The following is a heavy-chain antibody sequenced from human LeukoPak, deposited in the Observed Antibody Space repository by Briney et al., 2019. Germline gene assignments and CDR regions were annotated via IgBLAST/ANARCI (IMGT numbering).Heavy chain of an antibody. Sequence: ASVKVSCKTSGYTFTDYNIHWLRQAPRQGLEWMGWISPNSGGTNYAQRFQGMVTMTRDTSISTAYMDLSSLKSDDTATYYCSVWFGELSHWGQGTLVTVSS. CDR2: ISPNSGGT. V-gene: IGHV1-2*02. J-gene: IGHJ4*02. CDR1: GYTFTDYN. CDR3: SVWFGELSH. D-gene: IGHD3-10*01.